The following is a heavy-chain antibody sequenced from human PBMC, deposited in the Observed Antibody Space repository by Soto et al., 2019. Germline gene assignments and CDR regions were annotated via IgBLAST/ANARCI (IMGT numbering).Heavy chain of an antibody. Sequence: QVQLVESGGGVVQPGRSLRLSCAASGFTFSSYAMHWVRQAPGEGLEWVAVISYDGTNKYYADSVKGRFTISRDNSKNTLYLQMNSLRTENTAVYYCARDPAPLGWFHTFDSWGQGTLVTVSS. V-gene: IGHV3-30-3*01. CDR1: GFTFSSYA. D-gene: IGHD3-3*01. CDR3: ARDPAPLGWFHTFDS. CDR2: ISYDGTNK. J-gene: IGHJ4*02.